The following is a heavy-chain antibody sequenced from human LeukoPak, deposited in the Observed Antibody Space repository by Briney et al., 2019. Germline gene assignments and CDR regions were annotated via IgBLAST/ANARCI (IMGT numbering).Heavy chain of an antibody. D-gene: IGHD3-10*01. CDR1: GFTFSSYA. J-gene: IGHJ4*02. CDR2: IDSDGSST. V-gene: IGHV3-74*01. Sequence: GGSLRLSCAASGFTFSSYAMHWVRQAPGKGLVWVSRIDSDGSSTNYADSVKGRFTFSRDNAKNSLYLQMNSLRAEDTAVYYCAGPLFEWQEGRYWGQGTLVTVSS. CDR3: AGPLFEWQEGRY.